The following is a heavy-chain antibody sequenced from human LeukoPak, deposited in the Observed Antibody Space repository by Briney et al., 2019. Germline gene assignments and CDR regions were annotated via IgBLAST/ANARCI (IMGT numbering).Heavy chain of an antibody. J-gene: IGHJ3*02. CDR3: ARDAVVDGDGYNADAFDI. V-gene: IGHV4-34*01. D-gene: IGHD5-24*01. Sequence: SETLSLTCAVYGGSFSGYYWSWIRQPLGKGLEWIGEINHSGSTNYNPSLKSRVTISVDTSKNQFSLKLSSVTAADTAVYYCARDAVVDGDGYNADAFDIWGQGTMVTVSS. CDR2: INHSGST. CDR1: GGSFSGYY.